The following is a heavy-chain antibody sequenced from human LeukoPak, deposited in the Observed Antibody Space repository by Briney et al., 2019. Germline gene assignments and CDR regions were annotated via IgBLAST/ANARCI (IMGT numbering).Heavy chain of an antibody. CDR2: INSDGTSE. CDR3: VRESYSVFDP. D-gene: IGHD4-11*01. V-gene: IGHV3-74*01. Sequence: GGSLRLSCAAWGFTFSRDWMHWVSQARGKGRVWGSCINSDGTSENYMESVKGRFTISRNNARNTLYLQMHSLRAEDSAVYYCVRESYSVFDPWGQGTLVTVSS. CDR1: GFTFSRDW. J-gene: IGHJ5*02.